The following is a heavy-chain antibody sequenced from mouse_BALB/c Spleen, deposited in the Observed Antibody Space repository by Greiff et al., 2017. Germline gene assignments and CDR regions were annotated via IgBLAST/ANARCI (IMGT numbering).Heavy chain of an antibody. D-gene: IGHD2-12*01. CDR2: IRNKANGYTT. CDR1: GFTFTDYY. Sequence: EVQVVESGGGLVQPGGSLRLSCATSGFTFTDYYMSWVRQPPGKALEWLGFIRNKANGYTTEYSASVKGRFTISRDNSQSILYLQMNTLRAEDSATYYCARDGYSFDYWGQGTTLTVSS. V-gene: IGHV7-3*02. J-gene: IGHJ2*01. CDR3: ARDGYSFDY.